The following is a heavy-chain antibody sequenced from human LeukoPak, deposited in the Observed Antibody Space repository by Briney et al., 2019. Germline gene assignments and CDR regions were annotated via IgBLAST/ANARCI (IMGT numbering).Heavy chain of an antibody. J-gene: IGHJ4*02. V-gene: IGHV1-69*05. Sequence: GSSVKVSCKASGGTFSSYAISWVRQAPGQGLEWMGGIIPIFGTANYAQKFQGRVTITTDESTSTAYMELSSLRSEDTAVYYCAKDRQVVEQWPLGIDYWGQGTLVTVSS. CDR1: GGTFSSYA. CDR2: IIPIFGTA. D-gene: IGHD6-19*01. CDR3: AKDRQVVEQWPLGIDY.